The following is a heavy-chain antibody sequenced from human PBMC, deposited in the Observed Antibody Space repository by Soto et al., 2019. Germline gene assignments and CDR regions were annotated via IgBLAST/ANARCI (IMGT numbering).Heavy chain of an antibody. Sequence: GGSLRLSCAASVLTFSSYAMHWVRQAPGQGLEWVAVISYDGSNKYYADSVKGRFTISRDNSKNTLYLQMNSLRAEDTAVYYCARDPLWGTAMVLWYFDLWGRGTLVTVSS. J-gene: IGHJ2*01. CDR3: ARDPLWGTAMVLWYFDL. CDR2: ISYDGSNK. D-gene: IGHD5-18*01. V-gene: IGHV3-30-3*01. CDR1: VLTFSSYA.